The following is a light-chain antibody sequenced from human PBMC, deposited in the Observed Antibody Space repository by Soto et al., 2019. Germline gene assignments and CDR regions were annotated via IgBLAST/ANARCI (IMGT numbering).Light chain of an antibody. J-gene: IGKJ4*01. CDR3: KQYGSSPLT. V-gene: IGKV3-20*01. CDR1: QGVKNNY. CDR2: GAY. Sequence: EIVLTQSPGTLSLSPGERATLSCRASQGVKNNYLAWYQQKPGQAPRLLIYGAYSRATGIQDRFSGSGSGTDFTLTIRRLEPEDFAVYYCKQYGSSPLTFGGGTKVDIK.